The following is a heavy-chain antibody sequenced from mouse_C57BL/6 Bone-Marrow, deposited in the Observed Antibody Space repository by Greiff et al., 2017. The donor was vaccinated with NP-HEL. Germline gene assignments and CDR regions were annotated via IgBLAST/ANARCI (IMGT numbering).Heavy chain of an antibody. D-gene: IGHD2-5*01. CDR3: AREDSNYGFAY. CDR2: IYPRSGNT. CDR1: GYTFTSYG. J-gene: IGHJ3*01. V-gene: IGHV1-81*01. Sequence: QVQLQQSGAELARPGASVKLSCKASGYTFTSYGISWVKQRTGQGLEWIGEIYPRSGNTYYIEKFKGKATLTADKSSSTAYMELRSLTSEDSAVYFCAREDSNYGFAYWGQGTLVTVSA.